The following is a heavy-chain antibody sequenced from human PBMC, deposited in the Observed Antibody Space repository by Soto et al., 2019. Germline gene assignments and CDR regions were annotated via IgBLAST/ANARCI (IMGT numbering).Heavy chain of an antibody. V-gene: IGHV6-1*01. Sequence: PSQTLSLTCAISGDSVSSNSAAWNWIRQSPSRGLEWLGRTYYRSKWYNDYAVSVKSRITINPDTSKNQFSLQLNSVTPEDTAVYYCARDSPDSGSYYYYGMDVWGQGTTVTVSS. J-gene: IGHJ6*02. CDR3: ARDSPDSGSYYYYGMDV. D-gene: IGHD1-26*01. CDR1: GDSVSSNSAA. CDR2: TYYRSKWYN.